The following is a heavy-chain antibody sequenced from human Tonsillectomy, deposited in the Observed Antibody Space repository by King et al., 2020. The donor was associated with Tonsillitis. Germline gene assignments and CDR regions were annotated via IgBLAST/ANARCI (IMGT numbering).Heavy chain of an antibody. CDR2: IYYSWST. J-gene: IGHJ4*02. CDR1: SGSISNYY. V-gene: IGHV4-59*01. D-gene: IGHD6-6*01. Sequence: QLQESGPGLVKPSETLSLTCTVSSGSISNYYWSWIRQPPGKGLEGIGYIYYSWSTNYNPPLKSRVTISVDTSKNQFSRKLSSVTAADTAMYDCAREGRGVAGRPWYFDFWGQGTLVTVSS. CDR3: AREGRGVAGRPWYFDF.